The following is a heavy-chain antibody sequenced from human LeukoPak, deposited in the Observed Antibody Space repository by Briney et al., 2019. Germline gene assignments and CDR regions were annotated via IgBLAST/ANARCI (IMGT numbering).Heavy chain of an antibody. V-gene: IGHV4-4*07. CDR3: ARDTGTSGYPDY. J-gene: IGHJ4*02. Sequence: SEALSLTCTLSLGSISSYFWSWMRQPAGKAPEWIGRIYISGIINYNPSLKSRVTMSLDNTKNQLSLKLSYVTAADTAVYYCARDTGTSGYPDYWGQRTLVTVSS. CDR1: LGSISSYF. CDR2: IYISGII. D-gene: IGHD3-3*01.